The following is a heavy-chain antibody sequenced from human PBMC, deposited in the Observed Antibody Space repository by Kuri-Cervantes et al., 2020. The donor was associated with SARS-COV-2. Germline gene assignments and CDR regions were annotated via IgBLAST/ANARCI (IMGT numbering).Heavy chain of an antibody. V-gene: IGHV3-30*18. D-gene: IGHD2-2*01. J-gene: IGHJ6*02. Sequence: GGSPRLSCAASGFTFSSYGMHWVRQAPGKGLEWVAVISYDGSNKYYADSVKGRFTISRDNSKNTLYLQMNSLRAEDTAVYYCAKDLGVPAAIEMFYYYYGMDVWGQGTTVTVSS. CDR2: ISYDGSNK. CDR3: AKDLGVPAAIEMFYYYYGMDV. CDR1: GFTFSSYG.